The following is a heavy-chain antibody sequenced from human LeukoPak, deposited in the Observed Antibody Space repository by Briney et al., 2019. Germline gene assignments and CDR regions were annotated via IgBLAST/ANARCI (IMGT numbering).Heavy chain of an antibody. CDR1: GYSFTTYW. CDR2: IYPGDSDT. D-gene: IGHD3-10*01. V-gene: IGHV5-51*01. J-gene: IGHJ4*02. Sequence: GASLQISCKGSGYSFTTYWIGWVRQMPGKGLEWMGIIYPGDSDTRYSPSFQGQVTISADKSISTAYLQWSSLKASDTAMYYCARLPSMVRGVIGFDYWGQGTLVTVSS. CDR3: ARLPSMVRGVIGFDY.